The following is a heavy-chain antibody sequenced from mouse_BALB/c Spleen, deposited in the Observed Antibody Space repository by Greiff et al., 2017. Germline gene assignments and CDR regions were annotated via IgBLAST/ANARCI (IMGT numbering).Heavy chain of an antibody. V-gene: IGHV1S29*02. CDR1: GYTFTDYN. J-gene: IGHJ4*01. CDR2: IYPYNGGT. CDR3: ACPYGKGAMDY. Sequence: VQLKESGPELVKPGASVKISCKASGYTFTDYNMHWVKQSHGKSLEWIGYIYPYNGGTGYNQKFKSKATLTVDNSSSTAYMELRSLTSEDSAVYYCACPYGKGAMDYWGQGTSVTVSS. D-gene: IGHD2-1*01.